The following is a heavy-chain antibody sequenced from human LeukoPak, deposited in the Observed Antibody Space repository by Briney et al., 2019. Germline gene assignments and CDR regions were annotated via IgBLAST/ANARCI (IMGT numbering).Heavy chain of an antibody. CDR2: ISAYNGNT. J-gene: IGHJ6*02. Sequence: ASVKVSCKASGYTFTSYGISWVRQAPGQGLEWMGWISAYNGNTNYAQKLQGRVTMTTDTSTSTAYMELRSLRSDDTAVYYCARDAVLLRFGERIYYYGMDVWGQGTTVTVSS. D-gene: IGHD3-10*01. CDR1: GYTFTSYG. V-gene: IGHV1-18*01. CDR3: ARDAVLLRFGERIYYYGMDV.